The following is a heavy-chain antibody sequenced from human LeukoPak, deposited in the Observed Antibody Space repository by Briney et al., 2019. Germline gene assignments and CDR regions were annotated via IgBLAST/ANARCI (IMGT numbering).Heavy chain of an antibody. D-gene: IGHD3-10*01. CDR2: INPNSGGT. CDR1: GYTFTGYY. J-gene: IGHJ3*02. CDR3: ARVAMVRGVTGGAGAFDI. Sequence: AASVKVSCKASGYTFTGYYMHWVRQAPGQGLEWMGWINPNSGGTNYAQKFQGRVTMTRDTSISTVYMELSRLRSDDTAVYYCARVAMVRGVTGGAGAFDIWGQGTMVTVSS. V-gene: IGHV1-2*02.